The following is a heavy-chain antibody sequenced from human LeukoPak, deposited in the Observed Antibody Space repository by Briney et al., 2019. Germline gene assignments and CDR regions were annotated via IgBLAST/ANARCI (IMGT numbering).Heavy chain of an antibody. CDR1: GFTFDDYG. CDR3: ARVAIYYYDSSGYLAAFDI. D-gene: IGHD3-22*01. Sequence: GGSLRLSCAASGFTFDDYGMSWVRQAPGKGLEWVSGINWNGGSTGYADSVKGRFTISRDNAKNSLYLQMNSLRAEDTALYYCARVAIYYYDSSGYLAAFDIWGQGTMVTVSS. J-gene: IGHJ3*02. V-gene: IGHV3-20*04. CDR2: INWNGGST.